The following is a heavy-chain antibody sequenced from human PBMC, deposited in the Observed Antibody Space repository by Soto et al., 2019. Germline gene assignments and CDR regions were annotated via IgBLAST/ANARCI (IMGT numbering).Heavy chain of an antibody. Sequence: QLQLQESGTGLVKPSETLSLTCTVSGGSISSSRYYWGWIRQPPGKGLEWIGSIYYSGSTYYNPSLKSRVTISVDTSKNQFSLKLSSVTAADTAVYYCARLYYYGSGSYYKRVFDYWGQGTLVTVSS. CDR1: GGSISSSRYY. D-gene: IGHD3-10*01. CDR3: ARLYYYGSGSYYKRVFDY. V-gene: IGHV4-39*01. CDR2: IYYSGST. J-gene: IGHJ4*02.